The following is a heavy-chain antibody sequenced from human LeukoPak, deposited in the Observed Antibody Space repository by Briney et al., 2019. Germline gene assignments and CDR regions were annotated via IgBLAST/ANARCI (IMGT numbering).Heavy chain of an antibody. J-gene: IGHJ4*02. Sequence: PSETLSLTCTVSGGSISSYYWSWIRQPPGKGLEWIGYIYYSGSTNYNPSLKSRVTISVDTSKNQFSLKLSSVTAADTAVYYCARQKASGAVRFDYWGRGTLVTVSS. V-gene: IGHV4-59*08. CDR1: GGSISSYY. CDR3: ARQKASGAVRFDY. CDR2: IYYSGST. D-gene: IGHD6-19*01.